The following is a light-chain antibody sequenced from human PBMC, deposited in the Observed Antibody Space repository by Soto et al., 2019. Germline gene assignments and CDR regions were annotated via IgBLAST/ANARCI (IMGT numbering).Light chain of an antibody. CDR3: QQSYSTPPWT. CDR1: QGISSY. Sequence: DIQLTQSPSFLSASVGDRVTITCRASQGISSYLAWYQQKPGKAPKLLIYDASTLQSGVPSRFSGSGSGTEFTLTISSLQPEDFATYFCQQSYSTPPWTFGQGTKVEIK. CDR2: DAS. V-gene: IGKV1-9*01. J-gene: IGKJ1*01.